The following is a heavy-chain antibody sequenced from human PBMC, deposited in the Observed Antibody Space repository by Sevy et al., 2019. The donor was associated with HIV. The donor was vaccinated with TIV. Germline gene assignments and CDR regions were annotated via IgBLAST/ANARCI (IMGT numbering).Heavy chain of an antibody. CDR2: ISYDGSDK. V-gene: IGHV3-30-3*01. CDR3: GRPRANYVDHYFFYAMDV. D-gene: IGHD4-17*01. J-gene: IGHJ6*02. Sequence: GGSLRLSCAASGFAFSNYFAMHWVRQAPGKGLEWVALISYDGSDKYYADSVKGRFTISRDNFKNTLYLQMNSLTTEDTAVYYCGRPRANYVDHYFFYAMDVWGQGTTVTVSS. CDR1: GFAFSNYFA.